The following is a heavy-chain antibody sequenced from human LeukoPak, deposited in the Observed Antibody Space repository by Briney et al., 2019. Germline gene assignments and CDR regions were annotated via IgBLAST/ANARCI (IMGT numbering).Heavy chain of an antibody. D-gene: IGHD6-6*01. J-gene: IGHJ4*02. V-gene: IGHV1-18*01. Sequence: VASVKVSCKASGCTFTSYGISWVRQAPGQGLEWMGWISAYNGNTNYAQKLQGRVTMTTDTSTSTAYMELRSLRSDDTAVYYCARVRQSIAAYYFDYWGQGTLVTVSS. CDR1: GCTFTSYG. CDR3: ARVRQSIAAYYFDY. CDR2: ISAYNGNT.